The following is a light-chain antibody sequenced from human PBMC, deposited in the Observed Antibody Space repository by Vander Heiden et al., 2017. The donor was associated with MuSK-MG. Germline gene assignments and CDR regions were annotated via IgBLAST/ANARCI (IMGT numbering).Light chain of an antibody. J-gene: IGLJ1*01. CDR3: AAWDDSLNGLV. CDR2: TNN. Sequence: QSVLTQPPSPSGTPGPRVTISCSGSSSNIGSNPVSWFHQLPGTAPKLLIYTNNQRPSGVPDRFSGSKSGTSASLAISGLQSEDEADYYCAAWDDSLNGLVFGTGTMVTVL. CDR1: SSNIGSNP. V-gene: IGLV1-44*01.